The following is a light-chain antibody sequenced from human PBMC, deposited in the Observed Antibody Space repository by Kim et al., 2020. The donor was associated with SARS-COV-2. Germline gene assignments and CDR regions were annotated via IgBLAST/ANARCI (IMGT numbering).Light chain of an antibody. V-gene: IGLV6-57*03. Sequence: KTVTISCTRSSVSLASNYVQWYQQRPGSAPTTVIYEDNQRPSGVPDRFSGSIDSSSNSASLTISGLKTEDEADYYCQSYDSSTHWVFGGGTQLTVL. CDR2: EDN. CDR3: QSYDSSTHWV. J-gene: IGLJ3*02. CDR1: SVSLASNY.